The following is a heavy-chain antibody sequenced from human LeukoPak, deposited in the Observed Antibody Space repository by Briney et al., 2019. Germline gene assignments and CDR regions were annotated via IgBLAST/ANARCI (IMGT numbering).Heavy chain of an antibody. V-gene: IGHV3-30*18. J-gene: IGHJ4*02. Sequence: GGSLRLSCAASGFTFSTYGMHWARQAPGKGLEWVAVISYDGSNEYYADSVKGRFTISRDNSKNTLYLQMSSLRAEDTAVYYCAKEFNRGLPDYWGQGTLVTVPS. CDR2: ISYDGSNE. CDR1: GFTFSTYG. D-gene: IGHD2-21*01. CDR3: AKEFNRGLPDY.